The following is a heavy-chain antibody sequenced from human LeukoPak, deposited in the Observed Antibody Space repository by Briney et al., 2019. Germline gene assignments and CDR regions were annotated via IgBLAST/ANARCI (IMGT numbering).Heavy chain of an antibody. CDR2: ISGSGGST. CDR3: AKGLLSGSSPFDY. J-gene: IGHJ4*02. Sequence: TGGSLRLSCAASGFTFSSYAMSWVRQAPGKGLEWVSAISGSGGSTYYADSVKGRFTISRDNSKNTLYLQMNSLRAEDTAVYYCAKGLLSGSSPFDYWGQGTLVTVSS. D-gene: IGHD1-26*01. CDR1: GFTFSSYA. V-gene: IGHV3-23*01.